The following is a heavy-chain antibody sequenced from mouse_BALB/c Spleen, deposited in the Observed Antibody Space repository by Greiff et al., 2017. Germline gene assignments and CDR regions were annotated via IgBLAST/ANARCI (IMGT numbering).Heavy chain of an antibody. CDR1: GYSITSDYA. CDR3: ARSLNYDYDWFAY. V-gene: IGHV3-2*02. CDR2: ISYSGST. Sequence: EVQLQESGPGLVKPSQSLSLTCTVTGYSITSDYAWNWIRQFPGNKLEWMGYISYSGSTSYNPSLKSRISITRDTSKNQFFLQLNSVTTEDTATYSCARSLNYDYDWFAYWGQGTLVTVSA. D-gene: IGHD2-4*01. J-gene: IGHJ3*01.